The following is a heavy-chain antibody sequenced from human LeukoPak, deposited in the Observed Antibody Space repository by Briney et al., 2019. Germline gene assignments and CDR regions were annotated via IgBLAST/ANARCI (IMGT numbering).Heavy chain of an antibody. CDR2: INPNSGGT. J-gene: IGHJ6*03. Sequence: ASAKVSCKASGYTFTSYYMHWVRQAPGQGLEWMGWINPNSGGTNYAQKFQGRVTMTRDTSTSTVYMELSSLRSEDTAVYYCARGPSITMVRGGQWYYYMDVWGKGTTVTISS. V-gene: IGHV1-46*01. D-gene: IGHD3-10*01. CDR1: GYTFTSYY. CDR3: ARGPSITMVRGGQWYYYMDV.